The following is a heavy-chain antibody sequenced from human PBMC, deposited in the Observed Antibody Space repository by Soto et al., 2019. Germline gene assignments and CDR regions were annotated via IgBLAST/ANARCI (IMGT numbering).Heavy chain of an antibody. V-gene: IGHV3-23*01. Sequence: PGGSLRLSCAASGFTFSSYAMNWVRQAPGKGLEWVSGITNTGGTTYYADSVKGRFTISRDNSRNTLFLQVDTLKAEDTAVYYCAKDRSPYHYYGLDVWGQGTTVTVSS. CDR2: ITNTGGTT. CDR3: AKDRSPYHYYGLDV. J-gene: IGHJ6*02. CDR1: GFTFSSYA. D-gene: IGHD3-16*01.